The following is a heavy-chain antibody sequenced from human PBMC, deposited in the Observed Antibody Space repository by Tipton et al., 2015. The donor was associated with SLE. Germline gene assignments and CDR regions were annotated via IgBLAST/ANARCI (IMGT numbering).Heavy chain of an antibody. D-gene: IGHD6-19*01. CDR2: IYYSGST. CDR1: GGSISSGGYY. V-gene: IGHV4-31*03. CDR3: ARGGYSSGWYGDYFVY. Sequence: TLSLTCTVSGGSISSGGYYWSWIRQHPGKGLEWIGYIYYSGSTYYNPSLRSRVTISVDTSKNQFSLKLSSVTAADTAVYYCARGGYSSGWYGDYFVYCGQGTLVTVSS. J-gene: IGHJ4*02.